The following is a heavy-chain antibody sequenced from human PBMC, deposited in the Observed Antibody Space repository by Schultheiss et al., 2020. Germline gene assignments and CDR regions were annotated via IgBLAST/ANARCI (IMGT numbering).Heavy chain of an antibody. CDR2: ISYSGST. V-gene: IGHV4-59*12. CDR3: ARGYGDL. Sequence: SQPLSLTCTVSGGSISSYYWSWIRQPPGKGLEWIGYISYSGSTNYNPSLKSRVTISVDTSKNHFSLKLTSVTAADTAVYYCARGYGDLWGQGTMVTVSS. D-gene: IGHD6-13*01. J-gene: IGHJ3*01. CDR1: GGSISSYY.